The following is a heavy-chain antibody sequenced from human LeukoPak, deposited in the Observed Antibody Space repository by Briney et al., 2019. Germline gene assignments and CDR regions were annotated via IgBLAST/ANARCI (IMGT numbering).Heavy chain of an antibody. Sequence: ASVKVSCKASGYTFTSYYMHWVRQAPGQGLEWMGRIIPILGIANYAQKFQGRVTITADKSTSTAYMELSSLRSEDTAVYYCAVLYDYVWGSYRDFDYWGQGTLVTVSS. CDR1: GYTFTSYY. CDR3: AVLYDYVWGSYRDFDY. J-gene: IGHJ4*02. V-gene: IGHV1-69*02. CDR2: IIPILGIA. D-gene: IGHD3-16*02.